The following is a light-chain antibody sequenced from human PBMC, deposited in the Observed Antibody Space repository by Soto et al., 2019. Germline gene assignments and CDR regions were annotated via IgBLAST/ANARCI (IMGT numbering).Light chain of an antibody. J-gene: IGLJ1*01. V-gene: IGLV2-14*01. CDR2: DVS. CDR3: RAYTSSSTLYV. CDR1: SSDVGVCNY. Sequence: QSALTQPASVSGSPGQSITISCTGTSSDVGVCNYVSWYQQHPGKAPKFMIYDVSNRPSGVSNRFSGSKSGTTASLTISGLQAEDEADYYCRAYTSSSTLYVFGTGTKLTV.